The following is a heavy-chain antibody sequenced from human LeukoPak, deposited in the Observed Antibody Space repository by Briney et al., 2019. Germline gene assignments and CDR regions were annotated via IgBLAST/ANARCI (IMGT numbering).Heavy chain of an antibody. CDR1: GGSFSDYY. CDR2: INHSGST. Sequence: SETLSLNCAVYGGSFSDYYWSWIRQPPGKGLEWIGEINHSGSTNYNPSLKSRVTISVDTSKNQFSLKLSSVTAADTAVYYCARGIYFTGIAVLVPVFFDYWGQGTLVTVSS. D-gene: IGHD6-19*01. CDR3: ARGIYFTGIAVLVPVFFDY. V-gene: IGHV4-34*01. J-gene: IGHJ4*02.